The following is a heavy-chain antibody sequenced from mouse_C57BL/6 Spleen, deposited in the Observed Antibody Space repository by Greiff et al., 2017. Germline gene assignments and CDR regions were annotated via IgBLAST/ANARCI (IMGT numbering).Heavy chain of an antibody. Sequence: VKLMESGAELVKPGASVKISCKASGYAFSSYWMNWVKKRPGKGLEWIGQIYPGDGDTNYNGNFKGKATLTADKSSSTAYMQLSSLTSEDSAVYFCARYAPDWYVDVWGTGTTVTVSS. D-gene: IGHD6-5*01. CDR2: IYPGDGDT. J-gene: IGHJ1*03. CDR1: GYAFSSYW. CDR3: ARYAPDWYVDV. V-gene: IGHV1-80*01.